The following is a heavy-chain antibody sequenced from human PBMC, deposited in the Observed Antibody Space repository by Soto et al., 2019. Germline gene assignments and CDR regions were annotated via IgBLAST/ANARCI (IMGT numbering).Heavy chain of an antibody. CDR2: ISSSGSTI. CDR3: ARQKAWTGEWLSLYAPGMDV. V-gene: IGHV3-11*01. D-gene: IGHD3-22*01. J-gene: IGHJ6*02. Sequence: QVQLVESGGGLVKPGGSLRLSCAASGFTFSDSYMSWIRQAPGKGLEWVSHISSSGSTIYYADSVKGRFTISRDNAKNPLYLPMNSLSAEETAVYDCARQKAWTGEWLSLYAPGMDVWGHGTTVTVSS. CDR1: GFTFSDSY.